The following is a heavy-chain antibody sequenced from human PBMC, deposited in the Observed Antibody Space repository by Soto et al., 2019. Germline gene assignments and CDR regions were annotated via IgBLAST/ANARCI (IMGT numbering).Heavy chain of an antibody. CDR1: GGYFSGYY. D-gene: IGHD3-3*01. J-gene: IGHJ4*02. Sequence: SETLSLTCAVYGGYFSGYYWSWIRQPPGKGLEWIGEINHSGSTNYNPSLKSRDTISVDTSKNQFSLKSRLTITKDTSKNQVVLTMTNMDPVDTATYYCAHRPQYDFWSGYPSFFDYWGQGTLVTVSS. V-gene: IGHV4-34*01. CDR2: INHSGST. CDR3: VLTMTNMDPVDTATYYCAHRPQYDFWSGYPSFFDY.